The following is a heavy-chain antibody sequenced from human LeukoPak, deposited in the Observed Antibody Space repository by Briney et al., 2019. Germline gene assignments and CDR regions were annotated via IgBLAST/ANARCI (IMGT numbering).Heavy chain of an antibody. CDR3: ARDNGVGMVDY. V-gene: IGHV3-53*01. CDR1: GFTFDDYA. J-gene: IGHJ4*02. D-gene: IGHD4/OR15-4a*01. CDR2: IYSGGST. Sequence: GRSLRLSCAASGFTFDDYAMHWVRQAPGKGLEWVSVIYSGGSTYYADSVKGRFTISRDNSKNTLYLQMNSLRAEDTAVYYCARDNGVGMVDYWGQGTLVTVSS.